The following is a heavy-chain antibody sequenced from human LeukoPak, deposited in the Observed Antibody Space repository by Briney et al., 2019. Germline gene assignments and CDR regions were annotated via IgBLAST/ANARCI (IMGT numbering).Heavy chain of an antibody. CDR3: ARDALQLFDY. CDR2: ISSSGSTI. Sequence: AGGSLRLSCSASGFTFSSYAMHWVRQAPGKGLEWVSYISSSGSTIYYADSVKGRFTISRDNAKNSLYLQMNSLRAEDTAVYYCARDALQLFDYWGQGTLVTVSS. CDR1: GFTFSSYA. J-gene: IGHJ4*02. D-gene: IGHD5-24*01. V-gene: IGHV3-48*03.